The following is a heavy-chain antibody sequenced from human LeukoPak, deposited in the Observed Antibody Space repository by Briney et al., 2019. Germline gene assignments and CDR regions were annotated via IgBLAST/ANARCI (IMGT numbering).Heavy chain of an antibody. D-gene: IGHD7-27*01. J-gene: IGHJ3*02. Sequence: GGSLRLSCAASGFTFSSYGMHWVRQAPGRGLEWVAFIRYDGIDKYYTDSVEGRFTISRDNSKNTLYLQMNSLRADDTAVYYCAKDPMGIGPAFDIWGQGTMVTVSS. CDR2: IRYDGIDK. CDR3: AKDPMGIGPAFDI. CDR1: GFTFSSYG. V-gene: IGHV3-30*02.